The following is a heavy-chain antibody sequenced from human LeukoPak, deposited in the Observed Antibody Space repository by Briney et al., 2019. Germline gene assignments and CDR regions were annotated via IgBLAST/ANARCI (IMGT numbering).Heavy chain of an antibody. D-gene: IGHD3-10*01. Sequence: ASVKVSCKASGYTLTRYAMHWVRQAPGQRLEWMGWLNAGNGNTKYSQKFQGRVTITRDTSASTAYMELSSLRSEDTSVYYCARAEVRGVLNYYYYGMDVWGKGTTVTASS. CDR1: GYTLTRYA. CDR3: ARAEVRGVLNYYYYGMDV. J-gene: IGHJ6*04. CDR2: LNAGNGNT. V-gene: IGHV1-3*01.